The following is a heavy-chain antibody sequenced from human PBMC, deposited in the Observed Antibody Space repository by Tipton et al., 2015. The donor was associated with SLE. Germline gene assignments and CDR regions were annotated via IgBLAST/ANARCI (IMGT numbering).Heavy chain of an antibody. Sequence: SLRLSCAASGFTFSSYAMHWVRQAPGKGLEWVAVISYDGSNKYYADSVKGRFTISRDNSKNTLYLQMNSLRAEDTAVYYCAKDRDFWTNIGGGFDYWGQGTLVTVSS. CDR3: AKDRDFWTNIGGGFDY. CDR2: ISYDGSNK. V-gene: IGHV3-30-3*01. CDR1: GFTFSSYA. D-gene: IGHD3-3*01. J-gene: IGHJ4*02.